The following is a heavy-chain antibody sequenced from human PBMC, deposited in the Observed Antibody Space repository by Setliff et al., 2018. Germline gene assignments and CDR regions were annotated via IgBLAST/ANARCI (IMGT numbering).Heavy chain of an antibody. CDR1: GFTFSTYA. CDR2: ISDSSGST. J-gene: IGHJ6*03. D-gene: IGHD3-22*01. V-gene: IGHV3-23*01. Sequence: PGGSLRLSCAASGFTFSTYAMSWVRQAPGKGLEWVSSISDSSGSTYYADAVKGRLTISRGNSKNTLYLQMNSLRADDTAVYYCAKTAHHYESSGYYYDPYFYYMDVRGKGTTVTVSS. CDR3: AKTAHHYESSGYYYDPYFYYMDV.